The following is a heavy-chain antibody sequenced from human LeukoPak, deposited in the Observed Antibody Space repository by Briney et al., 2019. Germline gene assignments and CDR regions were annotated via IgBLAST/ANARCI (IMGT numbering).Heavy chain of an antibody. V-gene: IGHV1-69*02. CDR1: GYTFTSYY. CDR2: IIPILGIA. Sequence: SVKVSCKASGYTFTSYYMHWVRQAPGQGLEWMGRIIPILGIANYAQKFQGRVTITADKSTSTAYMELSSLRSEDTAVYYCARPQTSGSYSHWGQGTLVTVSS. D-gene: IGHD1-26*01. J-gene: IGHJ4*02. CDR3: ARPQTSGSYSH.